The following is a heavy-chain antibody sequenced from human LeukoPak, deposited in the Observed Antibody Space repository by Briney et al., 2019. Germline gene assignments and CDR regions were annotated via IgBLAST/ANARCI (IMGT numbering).Heavy chain of an antibody. Sequence: GGSLRLSCAASGFTFSSYAMHWVRQAPGEGLEWVAVISYDGSNKYYADSVKGRFTISRDNSKNTLYLQMNSLRAEDTAVYYCARTGYSSGWYDLWGQGTLVTVSS. J-gene: IGHJ5*02. CDR1: GFTFSSYA. CDR3: ARTGYSSGWYDL. V-gene: IGHV3-30*04. CDR2: ISYDGSNK. D-gene: IGHD6-19*01.